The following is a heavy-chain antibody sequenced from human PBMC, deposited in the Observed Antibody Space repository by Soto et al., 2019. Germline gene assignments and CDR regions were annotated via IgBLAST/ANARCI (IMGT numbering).Heavy chain of an antibody. J-gene: IGHJ4*02. CDR1: GGSISSYY. CDR2: IYYSGST. V-gene: IGHV4-59*01. CDR3: ARDLGGDY. Sequence: SETLSLTCTVSGGSISSYYWSWIRQPPGKGLEWIGYIYYSGSTNYNPSLKSRVTISVDTSKNQFSLKLSSVTAADTAVYYCARDLGGDYWGQGTLVTVSS. D-gene: IGHD3-16*01.